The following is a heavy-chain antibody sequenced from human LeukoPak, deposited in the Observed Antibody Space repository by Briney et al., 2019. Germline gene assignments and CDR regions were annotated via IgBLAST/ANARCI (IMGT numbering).Heavy chain of an antibody. D-gene: IGHD3-16*01. V-gene: IGHV3-30*02. J-gene: IGHJ4*02. CDR1: GFIFSTYG. CDR2: IRHDGSIK. CDR3: AKDSLADIDY. Sequence: PGGSPRLSCAASGFIFSTYGMYWVRQATGKGLEWVAFIRHDGSIKNYADSVKGRSTISRDNSKNTLYLQMNSLRAEDTAVYYCAKDSLADIDYWGQGTLVTVSS.